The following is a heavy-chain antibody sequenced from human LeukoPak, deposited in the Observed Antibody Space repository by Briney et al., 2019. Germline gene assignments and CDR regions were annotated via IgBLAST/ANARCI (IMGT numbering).Heavy chain of an antibody. D-gene: IGHD2-8*01. CDR2: ISDSPDIT. CDR1: GFTFSHYA. CDR3: ARRARVRMVYFYYFMDI. J-gene: IGHJ6*03. Sequence: PGGSLRLSCAASGFTFSHYAMSWVRQAPGKGLEWLSLISDSPDITYYTDSVKGRFTISRSNSNNTVYLQMNNLRAEDTAVYYCARRARVRMVYFYYFMDIWGKGTTVTVPS. V-gene: IGHV3-23*01.